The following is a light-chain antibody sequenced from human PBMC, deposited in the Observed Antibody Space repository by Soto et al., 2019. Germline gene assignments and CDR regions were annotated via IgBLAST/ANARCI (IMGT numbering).Light chain of an antibody. CDR3: QQYNNWPPIT. CDR1: QSVSSN. V-gene: IGKV3-15*01. CDR2: GAS. J-gene: IGKJ2*01. Sequence: EIVMTQSPATLSVSPGERATLSCRASQSVSSNLAWYQQKPGQAPRLLIYGASTRATGIPARFSGSVSGTEFTLTSSSLQSEYIAVYYCQQYNNWPPITVGQGNKLEIK.